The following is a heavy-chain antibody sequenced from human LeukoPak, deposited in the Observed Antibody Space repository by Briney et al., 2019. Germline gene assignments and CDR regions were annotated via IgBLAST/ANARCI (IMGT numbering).Heavy chain of an antibody. V-gene: IGHV3-53*01. J-gene: IGHJ5*02. D-gene: IGHD2-2*01. Sequence: GGSLRLSCAASGFTVSSNYMSWVRQAPGKGLEWVSVIHSGGSTYYADSVKGRFTISRDNSKDTLYLQMNSLRAEDTAVYYCARVEGYCSSTSCYGPGNWFDPWGQGTLVTVSS. CDR2: IHSGGST. CDR3: ARVEGYCSSTSCYGPGNWFDP. CDR1: GFTVSSNY.